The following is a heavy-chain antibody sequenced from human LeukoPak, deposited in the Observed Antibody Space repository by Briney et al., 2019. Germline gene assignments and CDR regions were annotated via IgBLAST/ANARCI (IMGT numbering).Heavy chain of an antibody. CDR2: VKPDGSEI. V-gene: IGHV3-7*04. CDR1: GFTFSTSW. J-gene: IGHJ6*02. CDR3: ARDWHFSLDV. Sequence: GGSLRLSCAASGFTFSTSWMAWVRQTPGKGLEWVANVKPDGSEIHYGDSVKGRFTISRDNARNSLNLQMGSLRVDDTAVYFCARDWHFSLDVWGQGTTVTVSS.